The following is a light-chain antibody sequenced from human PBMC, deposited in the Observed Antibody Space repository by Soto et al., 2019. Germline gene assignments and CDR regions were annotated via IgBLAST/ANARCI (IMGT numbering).Light chain of an antibody. J-gene: IGLJ3*02. V-gene: IGLV4-60*02. CDR3: ETWGSNTRV. Sequence: QPVLTQSSSASASLGSSVKLTCTLSSGHSSYIIAWHQQQPGKAPRYLMKLEGSGSYNKWSGVPDRFSGSISGADRYLTIANLHFEDEADYYCETWGSNTRVFGGGTKLTVL. CDR2: LEGSGSY. CDR1: SGHSSYI.